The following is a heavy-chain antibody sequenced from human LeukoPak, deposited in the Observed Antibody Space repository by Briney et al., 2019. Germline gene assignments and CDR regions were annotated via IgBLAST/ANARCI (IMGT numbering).Heavy chain of an antibody. CDR1: GGSFSGYY. D-gene: IGHD3-22*01. V-gene: IGHV4-34*01. J-gene: IGHJ4*02. CDR3: ARDPYYYDSSGYYYDY. Sequence: PSETLSLTCAVSGGSFSGYYWSWIRQPPGKGLEWIGEINHSGSTNYNPSHKSRVTISVDTSKNQYSLKLSSVTAADTAVYYCARDPYYYDSSGYYYDYWGQGTLVTVSS. CDR2: INHSGST.